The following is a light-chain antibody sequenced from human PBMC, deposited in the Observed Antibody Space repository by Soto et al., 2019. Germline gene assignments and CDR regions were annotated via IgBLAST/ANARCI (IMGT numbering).Light chain of an antibody. V-gene: IGLV1-44*01. CDR3: ASWDDSLTGLYV. CDR2: NNN. CDR1: SSNIGSGT. Sequence: QSVLTQPPSVSGTPVQRVTISCSGGSSNIGSGTVNWYQQLPGTAPKLLIYNNNQRPSGVPDRSSGSKSGNSGSLAISGLQSEDEADYYCASWDDSLTGLYVFGTGTTVTVL. J-gene: IGLJ1*01.